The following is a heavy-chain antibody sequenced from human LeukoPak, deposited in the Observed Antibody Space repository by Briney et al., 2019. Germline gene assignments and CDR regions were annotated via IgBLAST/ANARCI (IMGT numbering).Heavy chain of an antibody. D-gene: IGHD1-1*01. V-gene: IGHV4-38-2*02. CDR2: IYHSGST. J-gene: IGHJ5*02. CDR1: GYSISSDY. CDR3: ARVPGGALNWFDP. Sequence: PSETLSLTCTVSGYSISSDYWGWIRQPPGKGLEWIGSIYHSGSTYYNPSLKSRVTISVDTSKNQFSLKLSSVTAADTAVYYCARVPGGALNWFDPWGQGTLVTVSS.